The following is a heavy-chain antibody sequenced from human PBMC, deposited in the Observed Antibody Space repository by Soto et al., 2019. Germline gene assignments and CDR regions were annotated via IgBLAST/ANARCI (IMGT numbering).Heavy chain of an antibody. V-gene: IGHV1-2*02. Sequence: QLHLVQSGAVVKKPGASVTVSCSASGYPVTAYYMHWVRQAPGRGLEWMGGINPATGAAKYTQTFRGRVNMTKHTSTSTVFMALSGLTSKDTAVFYCARGGGVGVAGSAAFDMWGQGTLVTVSS. CDR1: GYPVTAYY. CDR2: INPATGAA. J-gene: IGHJ3*02. D-gene: IGHD3-3*01. CDR3: ARGGGVGVAGSAAFDM.